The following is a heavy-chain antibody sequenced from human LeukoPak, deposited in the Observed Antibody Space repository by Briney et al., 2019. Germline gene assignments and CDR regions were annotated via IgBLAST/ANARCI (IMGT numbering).Heavy chain of an antibody. V-gene: IGHV1-2*02. Sequence: ASVKVSCKASGYTFTGYYMHWVRQAPGQGLEWMGWINPNSGGTNYAQKFQGRVTMTRDTSISTAYMELSRLRSDDTAVYYCARTILTGYYRRYDYWGQGTLVTVSS. J-gene: IGHJ4*02. CDR2: INPNSGGT. D-gene: IGHD3-9*01. CDR3: ARTILTGYYRRYDY. CDR1: GYTFTGYY.